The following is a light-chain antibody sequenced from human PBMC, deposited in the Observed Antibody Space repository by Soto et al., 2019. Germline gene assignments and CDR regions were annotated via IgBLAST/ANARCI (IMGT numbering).Light chain of an antibody. J-gene: IGKJ1*01. CDR3: QQYGTSPT. CDR2: GAS. CDR1: QSVSSSF. Sequence: EIVLTQSPGTLSLSPGERATLSCRATQSVSSSFLAWYQQKPGQAPRLLIYGASSRATGIPDRFSGSGSGTDFTLTISRLEPEDFAVFYCQQYGTSPTFGQGTKVDIK. V-gene: IGKV3-20*01.